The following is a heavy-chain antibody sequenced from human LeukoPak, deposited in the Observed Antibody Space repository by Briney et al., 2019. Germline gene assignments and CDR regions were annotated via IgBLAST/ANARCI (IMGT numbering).Heavy chain of an antibody. CDR3: ARGRRITIFGVVQNRYFDY. CDR1: GYTFTSYD. V-gene: IGHV1-8*01. D-gene: IGHD3-3*01. J-gene: IGHJ4*02. CDR2: MNPNSGNT. Sequence: ASVKVSCKASGYTFTSYDINWVRQATGQGLEWMGWMNPNSGNTGYAQKFQGRVTMTRNTSISTAYMELSSLGSEDTAVYYCARGRRITIFGVVQNRYFDYWGQGTLVTVSS.